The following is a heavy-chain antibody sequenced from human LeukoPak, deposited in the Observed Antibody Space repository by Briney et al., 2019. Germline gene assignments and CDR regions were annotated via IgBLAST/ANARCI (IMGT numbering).Heavy chain of an antibody. CDR3: ARAGYCSGGSCYTFDY. Sequence: VASVKVSCKASGYTFTRYTIHWVRQAPGQRLEWMGWINAGNGNTKYSQNFQGRVTITRDTSASTAYMELTSLTSEDTAVYYCARAGYCSGGSCYTFDYWGQGTLVTVSS. V-gene: IGHV1-3*01. CDR2: INAGNGNT. D-gene: IGHD2-15*01. CDR1: GYTFTRYT. J-gene: IGHJ4*02.